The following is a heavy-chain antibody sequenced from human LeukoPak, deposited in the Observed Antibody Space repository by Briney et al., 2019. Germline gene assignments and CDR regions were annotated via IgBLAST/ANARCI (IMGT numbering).Heavy chain of an antibody. Sequence: ASVKVSCKASGGTFSSYAISWVRQAPGQGLEWMGWISAYNGNTNYAQKLQGRVTMTTDTSTSTAYMELRSLRSDDTAVYYCARSYWYEDWFDPWGQGTLVTVSS. CDR3: ARSYWYEDWFDP. J-gene: IGHJ5*02. D-gene: IGHD2-8*02. CDR2: ISAYNGNT. V-gene: IGHV1-18*01. CDR1: GGTFSSYA.